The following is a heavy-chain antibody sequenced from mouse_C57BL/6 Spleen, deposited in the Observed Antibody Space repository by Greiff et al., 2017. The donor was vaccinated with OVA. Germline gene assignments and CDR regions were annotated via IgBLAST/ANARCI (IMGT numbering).Heavy chain of an antibody. CDR3: AMTRPAFAY. J-gene: IGHJ3*01. V-gene: IGHV1-26*01. D-gene: IGHD2-13*01. CDR2: IIPNTGGT. Sequence: VPLQQSGPELVKPGASVKISCKASGYTFTDYYMNWVKQSPGKSLEWIGDIIPNTGGTSYNQKVKGKATLTVDKSSSTAYMELRSLTSEDSAVYYCAMTRPAFAYWGQGTLVTVSA. CDR1: GYTFTDYY.